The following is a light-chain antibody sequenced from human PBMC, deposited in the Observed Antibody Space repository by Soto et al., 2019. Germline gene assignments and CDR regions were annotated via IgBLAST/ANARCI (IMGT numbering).Light chain of an antibody. CDR1: QGVSNL. CDR2: DAS. Sequence: EIVLTQSPDTLSLSPGDRATLSCRASQGVSNLLAGYQQRPGQAPRLLIYDASKRATGLPARFSGSGSGTAFTLTISSLEREDFAVYYCQHRADWPPALTCGGGTKVDI. CDR3: QHRADWPPALT. V-gene: IGKV3-11*01. J-gene: IGKJ4*01.